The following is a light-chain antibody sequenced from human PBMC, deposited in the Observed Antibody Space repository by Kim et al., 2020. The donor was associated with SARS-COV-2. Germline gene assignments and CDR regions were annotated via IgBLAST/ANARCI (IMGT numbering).Light chain of an antibody. J-gene: IGKJ2*01. CDR3: QQLYTGHT. V-gene: IGKV3-11*01. Sequence: DIVLTQSPATLSLSPGERATLSCRASQSVSNYLAWYQQKPGQAPRFLIYDASNRATGIPARFSGSGSGTDFTLTISTLEPEDFAVYSCQQLYTGHTFGQGPKLEIK. CDR2: DAS. CDR1: QSVSNY.